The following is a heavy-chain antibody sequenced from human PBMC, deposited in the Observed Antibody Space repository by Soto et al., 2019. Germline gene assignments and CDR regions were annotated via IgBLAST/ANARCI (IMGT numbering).Heavy chain of an antibody. D-gene: IGHD3-16*02. CDR3: ARRKQAWGSYRSFDY. V-gene: IGHV4-39*01. Sequence: SETLSLTCTVSGGSISSSSYYWGWIRQPPGKGLEWIGSIYYSGSTYYNPSLKSRVTISVDTSKNQFSLKLSSVTAADTAVYYCARRKQAWGSYRSFDYWGQGTLVTVS. CDR2: IYYSGST. J-gene: IGHJ4*02. CDR1: GGSISSSSYY.